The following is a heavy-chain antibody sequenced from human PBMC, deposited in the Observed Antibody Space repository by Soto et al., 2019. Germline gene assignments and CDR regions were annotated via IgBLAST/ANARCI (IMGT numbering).Heavy chain of an antibody. CDR3: ARDLGHTGAVAGNNPRSPPTHLLPLYYYYYGMDV. Sequence: PGGSLRLSCAASGFTFSSYGMHWVRQAPGKGLEWVAVIWYDGSNKYYADSVKGRFTISRDNSKNTLYLQMNSLRAEDTAVYYCARDLGHTGAVAGNNPRSPPTHLLPLYYYYYGMDVWGQGTTVTVSS. J-gene: IGHJ6*02. V-gene: IGHV3-33*01. CDR2: IWYDGSNK. D-gene: IGHD6-19*01. CDR1: GFTFSSYG.